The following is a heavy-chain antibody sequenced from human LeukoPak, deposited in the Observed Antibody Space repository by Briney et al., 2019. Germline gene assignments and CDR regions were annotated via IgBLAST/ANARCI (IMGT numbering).Heavy chain of an antibody. D-gene: IGHD6-19*01. Sequence: SETLSLTCAVSGYSISSGYYWGWIRQPPGKGLEWIGSIYHSGSTYCNPSLKSRVTISVDTSKNQFSLRLSSVTAADTAVYYCARAKGSGWYDYWGQGTLVIVSS. J-gene: IGHJ4*02. V-gene: IGHV4-38-2*01. CDR2: IYHSGST. CDR1: GYSISSGYY. CDR3: ARAKGSGWYDY.